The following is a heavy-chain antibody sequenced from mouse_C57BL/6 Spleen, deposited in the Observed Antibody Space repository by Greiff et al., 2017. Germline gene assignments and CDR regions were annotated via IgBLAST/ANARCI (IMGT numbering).Heavy chain of an antibody. CDR2: INPNNGGT. D-gene: IGHD1-1*01. CDR3: ARKDYGGGFTY. CDR1: GYTFTDYN. J-gene: IGHJ3*01. V-gene: IGHV1-18*01. Sequence: EVQLQQSGPELVKPGASVKIPCKASGYTFTDYNMDWVKQSHGKSLEWIGYINPNNGGTIYNQKFKGKATLTVDKSSSTAYMELRSLTSEDTAVYYCARKDYGGGFTYWGQGTLVTVSA.